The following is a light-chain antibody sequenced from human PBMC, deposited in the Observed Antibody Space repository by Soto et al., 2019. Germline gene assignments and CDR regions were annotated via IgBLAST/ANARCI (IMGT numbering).Light chain of an antibody. CDR3: QQYGSSRWT. CDR2: GAS. J-gene: IGKJ1*01. V-gene: IGKV3-20*01. CDR1: QSVSSIY. Sequence: EIVLTQSPGTLSLSPGERATLSCRASQSVSSIYLAWYQQKPGQAPRLLIYGASSRATGIPDRFSGSGSGTNFTFTISRLEPEDIEVYSCQQYGSSRWTFGQGTKVEI.